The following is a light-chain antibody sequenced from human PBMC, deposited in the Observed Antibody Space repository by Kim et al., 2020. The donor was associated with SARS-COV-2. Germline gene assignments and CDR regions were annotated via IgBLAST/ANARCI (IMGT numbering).Light chain of an antibody. CDR2: GAS. J-gene: IGKJ1*01. Sequence: SPGERATLACRASQSVSNNLAWYQQKPGQAPRLLIYGASTRATGIPARFSGSGSGTEFTLTISSLQSEDFAVYYCQQYNKWPPRTFGQGTKVEIK. CDR3: QQYNKWPPRT. CDR1: QSVSNN. V-gene: IGKV3-15*01.